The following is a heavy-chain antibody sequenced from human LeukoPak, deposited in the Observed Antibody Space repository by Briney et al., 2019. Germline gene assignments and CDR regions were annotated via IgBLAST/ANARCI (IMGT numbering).Heavy chain of an antibody. Sequence: GGSLRLSCAASGFTVSSNDMSWVRQAPGKGLEWVSVIYSGGSTYYADSVKGRFTISRDNSKNTLYLQMNSLRAEVTAVYYCARHTGYSSGWYGWGQGTLVTVSS. CDR1: GFTVSSND. CDR2: IYSGGST. D-gene: IGHD6-19*01. V-gene: IGHV3-66*04. CDR3: ARHTGYSSGWYG. J-gene: IGHJ4*02.